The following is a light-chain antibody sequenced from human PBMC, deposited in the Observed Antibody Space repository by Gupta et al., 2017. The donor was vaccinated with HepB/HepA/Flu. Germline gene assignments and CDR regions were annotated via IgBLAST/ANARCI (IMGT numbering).Light chain of an antibody. Sequence: EIVMTQSPATLAVSPGERATLSCRASQSVNSNLAWYQQKPGQAPRLLIYGTSTRATGIPARFSGSGSGTEFTLTISSLQPEDFAVYYCQHYNNWPRWTFGQGTKVEIK. CDR2: GTS. J-gene: IGKJ1*01. CDR3: QHYNNWPRWT. CDR1: QSVNSN. V-gene: IGKV3-15*01.